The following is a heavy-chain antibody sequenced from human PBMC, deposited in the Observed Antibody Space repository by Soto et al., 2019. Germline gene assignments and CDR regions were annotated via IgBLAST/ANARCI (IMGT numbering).Heavy chain of an antibody. J-gene: IGHJ4*02. CDR3: ARQDIVATIYIAPFDY. Sequence: SETLSLTCTVSGGSISSYYWSWIRQPPGKGLEWIGYIYYSGSTNYNPSLKSRVTISVDTSKNQFSLKLSSVTAADTAVYYCARQDIVATIYIAPFDYWGQGTLVTVSS. D-gene: IGHD5-12*01. CDR1: GGSISSYY. V-gene: IGHV4-59*08. CDR2: IYYSGST.